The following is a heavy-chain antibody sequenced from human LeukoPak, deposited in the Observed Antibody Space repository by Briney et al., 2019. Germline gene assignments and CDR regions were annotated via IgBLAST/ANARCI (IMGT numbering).Heavy chain of an antibody. CDR3: ARTSYYEFWSGYSPFDY. D-gene: IGHD3-3*01. Sequence: GASVKVSCKASGYTFTGYYMRWVRQAPGQGLEWMGWINPNSGGTNDAQKFQGRGTMTRDTPISTAYMELSRLRSDDTAVYYCARTSYYEFWSGYSPFDYWGQGTLVTVSS. J-gene: IGHJ4*02. CDR2: INPNSGGT. V-gene: IGHV1-2*02. CDR1: GYTFTGYY.